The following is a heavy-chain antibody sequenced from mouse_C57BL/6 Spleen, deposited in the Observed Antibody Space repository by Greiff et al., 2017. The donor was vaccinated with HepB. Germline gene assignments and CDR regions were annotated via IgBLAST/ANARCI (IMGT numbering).Heavy chain of an antibody. CDR1: GYTFTSYW. CDR3: AREGLWTAQATEFAY. D-gene: IGHD3-2*02. V-gene: IGHV1-55*01. CDR2: IYPGSGST. Sequence: QVQLQQSGAELVKPGASVKMSCKASGYTFTSYWITWVKQRPGQGLEWIGDIYPGSGSTNYNEKFKSKATLTVDTSSSTAYMQLSSLTSEDSAVYYCAREGLWTAQATEFAYWGQGTLVTVSA. J-gene: IGHJ3*01.